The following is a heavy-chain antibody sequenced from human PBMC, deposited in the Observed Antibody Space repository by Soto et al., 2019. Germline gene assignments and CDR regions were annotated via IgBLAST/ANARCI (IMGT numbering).Heavy chain of an antibody. CDR3: ARDSESSDYSNRYYGMDV. J-gene: IGHJ6*02. CDR2: IWYDGSNK. V-gene: IGHV3-33*01. Sequence: PGGSLRLSCAASGFTFSSYGMHWVRQAPGKGLEWVAVIWYDGSNKYYADSVKGRFTISRDNSKNTLYLQMNSLRAEDTAVYYCARDSESSDYSNRYYGMDVWGQGTTVTVSS. CDR1: GFTFSSYG. D-gene: IGHD4-4*01.